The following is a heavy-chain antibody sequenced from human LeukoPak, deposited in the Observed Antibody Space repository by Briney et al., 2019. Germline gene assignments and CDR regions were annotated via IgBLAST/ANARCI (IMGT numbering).Heavy chain of an antibody. CDR2: ISYDGSNK. V-gene: IGHV3-30-3*01. Sequence: GGSLRLSCAASGFTVSSYAMRWVRQVPGNGLEWVAVISYDGSNKYYADSVKGRFTISRDNSKTTLYLQMNSMRAEDTAVYYCARVSGYYLPFDYWGQGTLVTVSS. J-gene: IGHJ4*02. CDR3: ARVSGYYLPFDY. D-gene: IGHD3-22*01. CDR1: GFTVSSYA.